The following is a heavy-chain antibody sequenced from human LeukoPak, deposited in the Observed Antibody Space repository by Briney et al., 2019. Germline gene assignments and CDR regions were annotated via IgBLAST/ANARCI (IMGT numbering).Heavy chain of an antibody. Sequence: PGGSLRLSCAASGLTFSTYAMSWVRQAPGKGLEWVSGISGSGGSTYYADSVKGRFTISRDNSKNTLYVQMNSLRAEDTAVYYCATPVIAVAGTWWFDAWGQGTLVTVSS. D-gene: IGHD6-19*01. V-gene: IGHV3-23*01. CDR3: ATPVIAVAGTWWFDA. J-gene: IGHJ5*02. CDR1: GLTFSTYA. CDR2: ISGSGGST.